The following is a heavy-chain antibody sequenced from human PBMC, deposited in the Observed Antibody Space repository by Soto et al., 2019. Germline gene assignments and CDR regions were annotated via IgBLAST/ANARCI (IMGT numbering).Heavy chain of an antibody. CDR3: AQHSTRYCISTSCYSVVRYGFDP. V-gene: IGHV2-5*02. CDR1: GFSLSTSGVG. CDR2: IYWDDDK. Sequence: QITLKESGPTLVKPTQTLTLTCTFSGFSLSTSGVGVGWIRQPPGKALEWLALIYWDDDKRYSPSLKSRLTITKDTSKNQVVLTMTNMDPVDTATYYCAQHSTRYCISTSCYSVVRYGFDPWGQGTLVTVSS. J-gene: IGHJ5*02. D-gene: IGHD2-2*01.